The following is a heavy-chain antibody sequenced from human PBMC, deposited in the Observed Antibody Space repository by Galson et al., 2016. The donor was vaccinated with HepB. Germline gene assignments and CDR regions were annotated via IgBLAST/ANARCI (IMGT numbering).Heavy chain of an antibody. CDR3: ARGDGEGSSNCFDY. Sequence: TLSLTCAVYGGSFSGYYWSWIRQPPGKGLEWIGEINHSGSTNYNPSLKSRVTISVDTSKNQFSLKLTSVTAADTAVYYCARGDGEGSSNCFDYWGQGTLVTVSS. J-gene: IGHJ4*02. CDR1: GGSFSGYY. CDR2: INHSGST. V-gene: IGHV4-34*01. D-gene: IGHD6-13*01.